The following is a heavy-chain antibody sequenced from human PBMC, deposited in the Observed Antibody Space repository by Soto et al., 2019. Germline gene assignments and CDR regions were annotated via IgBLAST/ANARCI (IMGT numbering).Heavy chain of an antibody. J-gene: IGHJ4*02. V-gene: IGHV3-30*18. CDR3: AKPTGIAV. CDR2: ISYDGSNK. D-gene: IGHD6-19*01. Sequence: QVQLVESGGGVVQPGRSLRLSCAASGFTFSSYGMHWVRQAPGKGLEWVAVISYDGSNKYYADSVKGRFNISRDNSKNTLYLQMNSLRAEYTAVYYCAKPTGIAVWGQGTLVTVSS. CDR1: GFTFSSYG.